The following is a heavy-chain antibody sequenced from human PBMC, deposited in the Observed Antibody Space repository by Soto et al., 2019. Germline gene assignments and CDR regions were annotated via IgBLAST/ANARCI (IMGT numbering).Heavy chain of an antibody. V-gene: IGHV4-31*03. CDR2: IYYSGST. Sequence: QVQLQESGPGLVKPSQTLSLTCTVSGGSISSGGYYWSWIRQHPGKGLEWIGYIYYSGSTYYNPSLKSRVTISVDTSKNQCSLKLSSVTAADTAVYYCARVTGKWLLSGYWFDPWGQGTLVTVSS. CDR3: ARVTGKWLLSGYWFDP. D-gene: IGHD3-3*01. J-gene: IGHJ5*02. CDR1: GGSISSGGYY.